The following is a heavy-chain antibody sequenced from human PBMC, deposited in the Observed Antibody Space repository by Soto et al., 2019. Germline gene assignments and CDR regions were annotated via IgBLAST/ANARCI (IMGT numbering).Heavy chain of an antibody. D-gene: IGHD6-19*01. CDR3: ARDPPVAGISFDY. CDR2: ISSSGSTI. Sequence: LRLSCAASGFTFSSYEMNWVRQAPGKGLEWVSYISSSGSTIYYADSVKGRFTISRDNAKNSLYLQMNSLRAEDTAVYYCARDPPVAGISFDYWGQGTLVTVSS. J-gene: IGHJ4*02. V-gene: IGHV3-48*03. CDR1: GFTFSSYE.